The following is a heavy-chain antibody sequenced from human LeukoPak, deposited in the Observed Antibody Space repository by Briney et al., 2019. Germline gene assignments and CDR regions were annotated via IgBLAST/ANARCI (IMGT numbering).Heavy chain of an antibody. Sequence: PSETLSLTCSVSGDSISSSNYYWGWIRQPPGKGLEWIGNIFYIGSSYYNPSLKSRVTISVDTSKNQFSLKLSSVTAADTAVYYCARVLTELSYYYYMDVWGKGTTVTVSS. CDR2: IFYIGSS. J-gene: IGHJ6*03. V-gene: IGHV4-39*07. CDR3: ARVLTELSYYYYMDV. D-gene: IGHD1-14*01. CDR1: GDSISSSNYY.